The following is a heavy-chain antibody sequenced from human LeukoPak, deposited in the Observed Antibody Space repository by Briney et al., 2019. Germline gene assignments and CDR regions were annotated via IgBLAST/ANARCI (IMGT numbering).Heavy chain of an antibody. Sequence: SETLSLTCTVSGGSVSSGSYYWSWIRQPPGKGLEWIGYIYYSGSTNYNPSLKSRVTISVDTSKNQFSLKLSSVTAADTAVYYCARVGVATTTDYWGQGTLVTVSS. J-gene: IGHJ4*02. CDR2: IYYSGST. D-gene: IGHD5-12*01. CDR3: ARVGVATTTDY. CDR1: GGSVSSGSYY. V-gene: IGHV4-61*01.